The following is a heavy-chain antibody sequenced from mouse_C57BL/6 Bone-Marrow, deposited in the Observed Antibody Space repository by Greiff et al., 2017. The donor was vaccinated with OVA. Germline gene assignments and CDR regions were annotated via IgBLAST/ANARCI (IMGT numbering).Heavy chain of an antibody. CDR3: ARRRLLRTYAMDY. J-gene: IGHJ4*01. D-gene: IGHD2-3*01. Sequence: QVQLQQPGAELVKPGASVKLSCKASGYTFTSYWMHWVKQRPGQGLEWIGMIHPNSGSTNYNEKFKSKATLTVDKSSSKAYMQLGSLTAEDSAVYYCARRRLLRTYAMDYWGQGTSVTVSS. CDR2: IHPNSGST. V-gene: IGHV1-64*01. CDR1: GYTFTSYW.